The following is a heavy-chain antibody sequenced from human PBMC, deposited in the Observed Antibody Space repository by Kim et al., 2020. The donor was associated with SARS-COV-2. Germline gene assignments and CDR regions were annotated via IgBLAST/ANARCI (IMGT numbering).Heavy chain of an antibody. J-gene: IGHJ4*02. Sequence: GGSLRLSCAASGFTFSSYGMHWVRQAPGKGLEWVALIWYDGSNKYYADSVKGRFTISRDNSKNTLYLQMNSLRAEDTAVYYCARANWGTLDYFDYWGKGT. CDR2: IWYDGSNK. V-gene: IGHV3-33*01. D-gene: IGHD7-27*01. CDR3: ARANWGTLDYFDY. CDR1: GFTFSSYG.